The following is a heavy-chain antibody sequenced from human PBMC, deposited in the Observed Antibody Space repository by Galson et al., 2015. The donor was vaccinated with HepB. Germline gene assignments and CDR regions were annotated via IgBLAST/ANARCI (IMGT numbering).Heavy chain of an antibody. Sequence: SLRLSCAASGFTFSHNYMSWIRQAPGKGLELVSYISTTSRYTNYADSVEGRFTISRDNAKNSLYLQMNSLRADDTAIYYCARGLGWELQVAAFLFWGQGTMVTVSS. CDR1: GFTFSHNY. D-gene: IGHD1-26*01. CDR3: ARGLGWELQVAAFLF. V-gene: IGHV3-11*05. CDR2: ISTTSRYT. J-gene: IGHJ3*01.